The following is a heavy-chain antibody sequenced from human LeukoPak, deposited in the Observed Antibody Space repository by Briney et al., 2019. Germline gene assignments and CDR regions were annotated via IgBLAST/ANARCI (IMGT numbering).Heavy chain of an antibody. D-gene: IGHD2-2*01. CDR3: ARTIMGGPAGSYYYYYYMDV. Sequence: GGSLRLSCAASGFTFSSYAMHWVRQAPGKGLEWVAVISYDGSNKYYADSVKGRFTISRDNSKNTLYLQMNSLRAEDTAVYYCARTIMGGPAGSYYYYYYMDVWGKGTTVTISS. J-gene: IGHJ6*03. CDR1: GFTFSSYA. CDR2: ISYDGSNK. V-gene: IGHV3-30*04.